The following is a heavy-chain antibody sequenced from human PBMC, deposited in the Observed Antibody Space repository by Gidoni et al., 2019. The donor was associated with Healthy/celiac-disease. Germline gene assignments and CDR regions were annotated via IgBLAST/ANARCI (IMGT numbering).Heavy chain of an antibody. Sequence: QVQLQESGPGLVKPSETLSLTCTVSGYSISSGYYWGWIRQPPGKGLEWIGSIYHSGSTYYNPSLKSRVTISVDTSKNQFSLKLSSVTAADTAVYYCARDWSGPGFYFDYWGQGTLVTVSS. V-gene: IGHV4-38-2*02. D-gene: IGHD3-3*01. J-gene: IGHJ4*02. CDR3: ARDWSGPGFYFDY. CDR1: GYSISSGYY. CDR2: IYHSGST.